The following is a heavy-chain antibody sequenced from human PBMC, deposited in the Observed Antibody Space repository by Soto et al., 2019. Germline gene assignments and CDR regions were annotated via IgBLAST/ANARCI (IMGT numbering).Heavy chain of an antibody. J-gene: IGHJ3*02. CDR2: INAGNGNT. V-gene: IGHV1-3*01. CDR1: GYTFTSYA. D-gene: IGHD2-21*02. Sequence: GASLKVYGKASGYTFTSYAMHWVRQAPVQRLEWMGWINAGNGNTKYSQKFQGRVTITRDTSASTAYMELSSRRSEDTAVYYCARSIVVVTAIDAFDIWGQGTMVNVSS. CDR3: ARSIVVVTAIDAFDI.